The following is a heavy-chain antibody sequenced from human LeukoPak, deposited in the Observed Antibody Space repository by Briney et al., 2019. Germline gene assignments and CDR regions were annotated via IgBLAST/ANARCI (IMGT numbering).Heavy chain of an antibody. V-gene: IGHV3-30*02. D-gene: IGHD3-22*01. CDR1: GFTFSDYG. J-gene: IGHJ4*02. Sequence: GGSLRLSCAASGFTFSDYGMVWVRQAPGKGLEWMAFIRFDGSTKYYADSVKGRFTISKDNSKNTVYMRMSSLRAEDTALYYCAKRRYDSSGHFDSWGQGTLVTVSS. CDR3: AKRRYDSSGHFDS. CDR2: IRFDGSTK.